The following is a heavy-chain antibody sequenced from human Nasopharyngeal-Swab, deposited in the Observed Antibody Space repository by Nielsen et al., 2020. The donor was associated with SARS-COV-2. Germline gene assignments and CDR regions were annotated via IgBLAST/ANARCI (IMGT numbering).Heavy chain of an antibody. V-gene: IGHV3-48*04. Sequence: GESLKISCAASGFTFSSYSMNWVRQAPGKGLEWVSYISSSSSTIYYADSVKGRFTISRDNSKNTMYLQMNSLRAEDTAMYYCAKDRVGNYYYGMDVWGQGTTVTVSS. CDR1: GFTFSSYS. CDR2: ISSSSSTI. CDR3: AKDRVGNYYYGMDV. D-gene: IGHD1-26*01. J-gene: IGHJ6*02.